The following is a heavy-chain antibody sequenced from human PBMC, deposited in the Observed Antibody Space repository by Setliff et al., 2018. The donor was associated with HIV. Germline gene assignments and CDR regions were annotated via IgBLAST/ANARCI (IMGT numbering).Heavy chain of an antibody. J-gene: IGHJ6*02. CDR2: MSHSGST. Sequence: SETLSLTCAVSNYSISSGYYWGWIRQSPGKGLEWIGSMSHSGSTLYNPSLKSRVTISVDTSKNQFSLKLSSVTAADTAVYYCAREYSSSLYAYGLDVWGQWTTVTISS. CDR1: NYSISSGYY. V-gene: IGHV4-38-2*02. D-gene: IGHD6-13*01. CDR3: AREYSSSLYAYGLDV.